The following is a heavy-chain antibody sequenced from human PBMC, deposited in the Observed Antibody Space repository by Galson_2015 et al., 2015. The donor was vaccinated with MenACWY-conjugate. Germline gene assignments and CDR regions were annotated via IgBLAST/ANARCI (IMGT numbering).Heavy chain of an antibody. Sequence: SLRLSCAASGFTFSNAWMNWVRQAPGKGLEWVGRIKSRADGATTGFAAPVKGRFTISRDDSKNTLYLQMNSLKPEDTAVYYCSTPIGTYYSRFDIWGQGTMVTVSP. CDR2: IKSRADGATT. CDR3: STPIGTYYSRFDI. D-gene: IGHD3-22*01. CDR1: GFTFSNAW. J-gene: IGHJ3*02. V-gene: IGHV3-15*01.